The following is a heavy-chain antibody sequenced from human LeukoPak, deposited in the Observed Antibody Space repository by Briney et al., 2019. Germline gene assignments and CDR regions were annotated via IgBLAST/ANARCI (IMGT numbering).Heavy chain of an antibody. D-gene: IGHD6-19*01. J-gene: IGHJ4*02. CDR1: GFTFSNYA. Sequence: GGSLRLSCAASGFTFSNYAMHWVRQAPGKGLEWVAVISYDGSNKYYADSVKGRFTISRDNSKNTLYLQMNSLRGEDTAVYYCARGHSTGWYYFDYWGQGALVTVSS. CDR3: ARGHSTGWYYFDY. CDR2: ISYDGSNK. V-gene: IGHV3-30-3*01.